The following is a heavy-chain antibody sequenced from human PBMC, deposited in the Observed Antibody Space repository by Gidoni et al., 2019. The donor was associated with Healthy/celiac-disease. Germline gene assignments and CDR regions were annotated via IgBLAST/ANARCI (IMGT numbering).Heavy chain of an antibody. D-gene: IGHD3-10*01. J-gene: IGHJ6*03. CDR2: SSGSGGST. CDR3: AKHSTMVQGVITPLGYYYYMDV. Sequence: EVQLLESGGGLVQPGGSLRLSCAASGFTFSSYAMRWVRQAPGKGLGWVSASSGSGGSTYYADSVKGRFTISRDNSKNTLYLQMNSLRAEDTAVYYCAKHSTMVQGVITPLGYYYYMDVWGKGTTVTVSS. CDR1: GFTFSSYA. V-gene: IGHV3-23*01.